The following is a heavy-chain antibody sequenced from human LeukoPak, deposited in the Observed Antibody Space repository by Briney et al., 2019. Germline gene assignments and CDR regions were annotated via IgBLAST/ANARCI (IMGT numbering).Heavy chain of an antibody. CDR1: GGTFRSYA. CDR3: ASLVVCGGDRYYFDY. CDR2: IIPILAIA. Sequence: VASVKVSCTASGGTFRSYAISWVRQAPGQGLEWMGRIIPILAIAKYAQKFQGRVTITADKTTSTAYMELSSLRSEDTAVYYCASLVVCGGDRYYFDYWGQGTLVTVSS. J-gene: IGHJ4*02. V-gene: IGHV1-69*04. D-gene: IGHD2-21*02.